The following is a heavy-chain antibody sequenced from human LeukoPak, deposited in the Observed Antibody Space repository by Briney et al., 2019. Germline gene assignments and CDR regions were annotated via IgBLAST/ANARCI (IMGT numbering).Heavy chain of an antibody. Sequence: PGGSLRLSCAASGFTFNSHWMHWVRQAPGKGLVWLSRISSDGRDTGYADSVKGRFTISRDNAKNTLYLQVNSLRAEDTAVYYCARCSYCGGSCPDYWGQGTLVTVSS. D-gene: IGHD2-15*01. CDR1: GFTFNSHW. J-gene: IGHJ4*02. CDR3: ARCSYCGGSCPDY. V-gene: IGHV3-74*01. CDR2: ISSDGRDT.